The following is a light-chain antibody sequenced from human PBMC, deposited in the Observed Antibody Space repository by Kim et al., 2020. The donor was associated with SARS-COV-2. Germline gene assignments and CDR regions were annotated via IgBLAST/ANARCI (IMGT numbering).Light chain of an antibody. J-gene: IGLJ2*01. CDR1: SSDVGGYNY. CDR2: DVS. CDR3: SSYTSSSTVV. Sequence: GQSITIACTGTSSDVGGYNYVSWYQQHPGKAPKLMIYDVSKRPSGVSNRFSGSKSGNTASLTISGLQAEDEADYYCSSYTSSSTVVFAGGTKLTVL. V-gene: IGLV2-14*03.